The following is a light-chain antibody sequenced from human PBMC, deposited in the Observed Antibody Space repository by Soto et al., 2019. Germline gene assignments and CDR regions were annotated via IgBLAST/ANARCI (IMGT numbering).Light chain of an antibody. CDR1: SGDIGFYNY. Sequence: QSALTQPPSASGSPGQSVTISCTGTSGDIGFYNYVSWYRHHPGKAPKLIIYEVSKRPSGVPDRFSGSKSGNTASLTVSGLQAEDEADYYCNSYAENNFFLFGGGTKPTVL. CDR2: EVS. V-gene: IGLV2-8*01. CDR3: NSYAENNFFL. J-gene: IGLJ2*01.